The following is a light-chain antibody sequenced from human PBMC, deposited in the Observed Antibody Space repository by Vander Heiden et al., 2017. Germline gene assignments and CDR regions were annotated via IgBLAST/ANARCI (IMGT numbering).Light chain of an antibody. Sequence: DIVMTQSPDSLAVSLGERATINCKSSQSVLYSSNNKNYLAWYQQKPGQPPKLLIYWASTRESGVPDRFSGSGSGTDFTLTISSLQAEDVAVYYCQQYDSTPRWTFGQGTKLEIK. CDR3: QQYDSTPRWT. CDR1: QSVLYSSNNKNY. V-gene: IGKV4-1*01. CDR2: WAS. J-gene: IGKJ2*02.